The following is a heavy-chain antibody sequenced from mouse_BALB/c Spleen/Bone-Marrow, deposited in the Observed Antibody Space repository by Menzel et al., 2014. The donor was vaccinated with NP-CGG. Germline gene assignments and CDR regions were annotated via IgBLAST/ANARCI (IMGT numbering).Heavy chain of an antibody. CDR1: GYTFTSYD. V-gene: IGHV1-85*01. Sequence: VKLQESGAELVKPGALVKLSCKASGYTFTSYDINWVRQRPEQGLEWIGWIFPGDGGTKCNEKFKGKATLTTDKSSSTAYMQLNRLTFEDSAVYFCARNYRYAWFAYWGQRTLVTVSA. J-gene: IGHJ3*01. CDR2: IFPGDGGT. D-gene: IGHD2-14*01. CDR3: ARNYRYAWFAY.